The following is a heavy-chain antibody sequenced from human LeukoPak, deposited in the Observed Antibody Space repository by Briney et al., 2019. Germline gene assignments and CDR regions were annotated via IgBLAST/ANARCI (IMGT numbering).Heavy chain of an antibody. CDR1: GGSISSGGYY. CDR2: IYYSGST. CDR3: AGSMVRGVTFIGPSFDS. D-gene: IGHD3-10*01. Sequence: PSETLSLTCTVSGGSISSGGYYWSWIRQHPGKGLEWIGYIYYSGSTYYNPSLRSRITISVDTSKNQFSLKLSSVTAADTAVYYCAGSMVRGVTFIGPSFDSWGQGTLVTVSS. J-gene: IGHJ4*02. V-gene: IGHV4-31*03.